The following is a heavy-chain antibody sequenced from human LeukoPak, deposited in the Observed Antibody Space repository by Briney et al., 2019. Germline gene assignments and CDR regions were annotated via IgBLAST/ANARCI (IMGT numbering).Heavy chain of an antibody. Sequence: TGGSLRLSCAASGFTFDDYAMHWVRQAPGKGLEWVSGISWNSGSIGYADSVKGRFTISRDNAKNSLYLQMNSLRAEDTALYYCAKGMGDYDSFDYWGQGTLVTVSS. CDR3: AKGMGDYDSFDY. D-gene: IGHD4-17*01. J-gene: IGHJ4*02. V-gene: IGHV3-9*01. CDR2: ISWNSGSI. CDR1: GFTFDDYA.